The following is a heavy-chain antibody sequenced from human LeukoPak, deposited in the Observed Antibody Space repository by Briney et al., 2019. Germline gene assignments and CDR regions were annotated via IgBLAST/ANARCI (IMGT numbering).Heavy chain of an antibody. CDR1: GFTFSDFY. Sequence: KPGGSLRLSCAASGFTFSDFYFNWIRQVPGKGLEWVSYISRGGNTVYYAESVKGRFTISRDYAKTSLYLQMNSLRAEDTAVYYCARQYSSGWYAYFDLWGQGTLVTVSS. CDR3: ARQYSSGWYAYFDL. J-gene: IGHJ4*02. D-gene: IGHD6-13*01. CDR2: ISRGGNTV. V-gene: IGHV3-11*01.